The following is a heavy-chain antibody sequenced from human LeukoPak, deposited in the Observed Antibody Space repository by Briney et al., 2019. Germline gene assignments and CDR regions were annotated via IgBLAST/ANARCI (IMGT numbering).Heavy chain of an antibody. CDR1: GGSISSSNW. Sequence: PSGTLSLTCAVSGGSISSSNWWSWVRQPPGKGLEWIGEINHSGSTNYNPSLKSRVTISVGTSKNQFSLKLSSVTAADTAVYYCARPPYCSGGSCWNWFDPWGQGTLVTVSS. CDR2: INHSGST. D-gene: IGHD2-15*01. J-gene: IGHJ5*02. CDR3: ARPPYCSGGSCWNWFDP. V-gene: IGHV4-4*02.